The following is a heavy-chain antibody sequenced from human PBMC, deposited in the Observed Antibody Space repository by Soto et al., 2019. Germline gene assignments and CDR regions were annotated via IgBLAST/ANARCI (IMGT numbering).Heavy chain of an antibody. V-gene: IGHV1-8*01. Sequence: XSVKVPYKASGDSFTTYDINWVRQATGHGLEWMGWINPNSGNIGYAQRFQGRVTMTRDTAIRTAYMEVSSLRSDDTAVYYCASGRASGSYYLLDYWGQGTLVTAPQ. CDR1: GDSFTTYD. D-gene: IGHD3-10*01. CDR2: INPNSGNI. CDR3: ASGRASGSYYLLDY. J-gene: IGHJ4*02.